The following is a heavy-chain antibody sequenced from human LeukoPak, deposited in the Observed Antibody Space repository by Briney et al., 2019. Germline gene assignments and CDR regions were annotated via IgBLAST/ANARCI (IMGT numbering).Heavy chain of an antibody. CDR1: GFTFRSYA. CDR3: AKPGYCASTSCSTFDY. Sequence: PGGSLRLSCATSGFTFRSYAMSWVRQAPGKGLEWVSAVSGSGADTYYADSMRGRFTISRDNSKNTLYLQMSNLRAEDTALYYCAKPGYCASTSCSTFDYWGQGALVTVSS. CDR2: VSGSGADT. J-gene: IGHJ4*02. V-gene: IGHV3-23*01. D-gene: IGHD2-2*02.